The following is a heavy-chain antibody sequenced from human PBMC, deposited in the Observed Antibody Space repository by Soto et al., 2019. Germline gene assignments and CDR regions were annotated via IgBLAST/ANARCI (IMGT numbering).Heavy chain of an antibody. V-gene: IGHV3-30-3*01. CDR1: GFTFSSYA. D-gene: IGHD6-13*01. Sequence: QVQLVESGGGVVQPGRSLRLSCAASGFTFSSYAMHWVRQAPGKGLEWVEVISYDGSNKYYAASVKGRFTSSRDNSKNTLYLQMNSLRAEDTAVYYCARDHSSSYPCFAYWGQGTLVTVSS. CDR3: ARDHSSSYPCFAY. J-gene: IGHJ4*02. CDR2: ISYDGSNK.